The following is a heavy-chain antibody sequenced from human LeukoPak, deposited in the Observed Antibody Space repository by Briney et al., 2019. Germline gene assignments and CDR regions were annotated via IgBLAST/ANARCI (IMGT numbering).Heavy chain of an antibody. D-gene: IGHD1-1*01. CDR1: GGSMSNYY. Sequence: PSETLSLTCIVSGGSMSNYYWNWIRQPPGKGLEWIGEINHSGSTNYNPSLKSRVTISVDTSKNQFSLKLSSVTAADTAVYYCARATAGTTLFEGIDYWGQGTLVTVSS. CDR3: ARATAGTTLFEGIDY. J-gene: IGHJ4*02. CDR2: INHSGST. V-gene: IGHV4-34*01.